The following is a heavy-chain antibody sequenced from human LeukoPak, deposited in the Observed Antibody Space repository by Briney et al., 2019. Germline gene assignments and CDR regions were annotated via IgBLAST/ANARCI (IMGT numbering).Heavy chain of an antibody. V-gene: IGHV4-61*02. CDR2: IYTSGST. D-gene: IGHD3-10*01. CDR3: ARDREVTMVRGVLDAFDI. J-gene: IGHJ3*02. CDR1: GGSISSGSYY. Sequence: PSGTLSLTCTVSGGSISSGSYYWSWIRQPAGTGLEWIGRIYTSGSTNYNPSLKSRVTISVDTSKNQFSLKLSSVTAADTAVYYCARDREVTMVRGVLDAFDIWGQGTMVTVSS.